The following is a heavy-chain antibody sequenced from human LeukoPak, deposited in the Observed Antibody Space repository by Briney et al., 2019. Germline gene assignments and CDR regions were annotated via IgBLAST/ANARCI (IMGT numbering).Heavy chain of an antibody. V-gene: IGHV5-10-1*01. J-gene: IGHJ4*02. D-gene: IGHD3-9*01. CDR2: IDPSDSYT. CDR3: ASNSDILTGPGDDY. Sequence: KGGESLKISCKGSGYSFTSYWIGWVRQMPGKGLEWMGRIDPSDSYTNYNPSFQGHVTISADKSISTAYLQWSSLKASDTAMYYCASNSDILTGPGDDYWGQGTLVTVSS. CDR1: GYSFTSYW.